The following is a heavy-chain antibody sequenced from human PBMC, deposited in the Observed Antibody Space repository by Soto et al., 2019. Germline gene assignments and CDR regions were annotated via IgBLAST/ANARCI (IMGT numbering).Heavy chain of an antibody. J-gene: IGHJ6*03. CDR1: GGSISSGGYY. V-gene: IGHV4-31*03. Sequence: QVQLQESGPGLVKPSQTLSLTCTVSGGSISSGGYYWSWIRQHPGKGLEWIGYIYYSGSTYYNPSLKSRVTISVDTSKNQFTLKLSSVTAADTAVYYCARGLGIGRTTVFDYYYYYMDVWGKGTTVTVSS. CDR2: IYYSGST. CDR3: ARGLGIGRTTVFDYYYYYMDV. D-gene: IGHD4-17*01.